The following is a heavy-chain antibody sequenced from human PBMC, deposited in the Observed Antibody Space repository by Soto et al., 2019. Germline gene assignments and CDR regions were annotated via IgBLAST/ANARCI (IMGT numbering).Heavy chain of an antibody. CDR1: GFTFSSYS. V-gene: IGHV3-21*01. CDR2: ISSSSSYI. Sequence: PGGSLRLSCAASGFTFSSYSMNWVRQAPGKGLEWVSSISSSSSYIYYADSVKGRFTISRDNAKNSLYLQMNSLRAEDTAVYYCAREGSGSYIYSGAFDIWGQGTMVTVSS. D-gene: IGHD1-26*01. CDR3: AREGSGSYIYSGAFDI. J-gene: IGHJ3*02.